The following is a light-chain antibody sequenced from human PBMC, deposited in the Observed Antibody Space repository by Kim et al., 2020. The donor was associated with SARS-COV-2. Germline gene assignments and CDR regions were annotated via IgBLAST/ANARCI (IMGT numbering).Light chain of an antibody. Sequence: EIVLTQPPVTLSLSPGERATLSCGASQSVRSSYLACYQQKPGLAPRLLIYDASRRATGIPDRFSGSGSGTDFTLTINRLEPEDFAVYYCQQYGNSPRTFGQGTKLEI. CDR1: QSVRSSY. J-gene: IGKJ2*01. V-gene: IGKV3D-20*01. CDR2: DAS. CDR3: QQYGNSPRT.